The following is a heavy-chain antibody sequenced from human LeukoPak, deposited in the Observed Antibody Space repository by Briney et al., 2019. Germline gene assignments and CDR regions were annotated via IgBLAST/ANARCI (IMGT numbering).Heavy chain of an antibody. Sequence: SETLSLTCTVSGGSISSYYWSWIRQPPGKGLEWIGEINHSGSTNYNPSLKSRVTISVDTSKNQFSLKLSSVTAADTAVYYCASFFYSLLWFGELPPYFDYWGQGTLVTVSS. CDR3: ASFFYSLLWFGELPPYFDY. CDR2: INHSGST. D-gene: IGHD3-10*01. J-gene: IGHJ4*02. CDR1: GGSISSYY. V-gene: IGHV4-34*01.